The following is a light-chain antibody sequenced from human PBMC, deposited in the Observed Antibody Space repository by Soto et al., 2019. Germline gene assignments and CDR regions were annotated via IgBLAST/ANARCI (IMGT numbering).Light chain of an antibody. Sequence: DTHMTHSPSTLSSSLVDRVTITCRASQSIGSWLAWYQQKPGKAPKLLIYKTSILENGVPSRFSGSGSGTEFTLSISSLQTDDFATYYCHRYNSYWTFGQGTKVDIK. CDR2: KTS. J-gene: IGKJ1*01. CDR3: HRYNSYWT. V-gene: IGKV1-5*03. CDR1: QSIGSW.